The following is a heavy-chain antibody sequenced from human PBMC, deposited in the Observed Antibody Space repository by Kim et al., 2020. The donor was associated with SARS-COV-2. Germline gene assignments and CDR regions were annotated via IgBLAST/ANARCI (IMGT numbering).Heavy chain of an antibody. CDR1: GFTFSNAW. CDR2: IKRKTDGGTT. J-gene: IGHJ4*02. CDR3: TTVRDQDY. V-gene: IGHV3-15*01. Sequence: GGSLRLSCAASGFTFSNAWMSWLRQAPGKGLEWVGRIKRKTDGGTTDHAAPANGRFPISRDDSKNTLHLQMNSLKTEDTAVYYCTTVRDQDYWCQGTLATV. D-gene: IGHD2-21*02.